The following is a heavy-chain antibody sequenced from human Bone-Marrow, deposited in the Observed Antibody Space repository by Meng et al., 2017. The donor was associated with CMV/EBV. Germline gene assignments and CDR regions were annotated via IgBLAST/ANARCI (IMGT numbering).Heavy chain of an antibody. Sequence: SYYWSWIRQPPGKGLEWIGEINHSGSTNYNPSLKSRVTISVDTSKNQFSLKLSSVTAADTAVYYCARGQDSSGWHPAGCWFDPWGQGTLVTVSS. V-gene: IGHV4-34*01. D-gene: IGHD6-19*01. CDR1: SYY. CDR3: ARGQDSSGWHPAGCWFDP. J-gene: IGHJ5*02. CDR2: INHSGST.